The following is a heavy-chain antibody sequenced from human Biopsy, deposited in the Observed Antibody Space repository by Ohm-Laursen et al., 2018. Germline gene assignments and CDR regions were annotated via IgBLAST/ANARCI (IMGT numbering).Heavy chain of an antibody. CDR2: ISDTCGST. D-gene: IGHD3-10*02. J-gene: IGHJ4*02. CDR1: GFTFSSFA. CDR3: AKDVFGGFSGSTDYYAYYFDS. Sequence: SLRLSCAATGFTFSSFAMSWVRQAPGKGLVWVSGISDTCGSTHYADSVKGRFSISRDTSKNTLYLQVNSLRAEDAAVYYCAKDVFGGFSGSTDYYAYYFDSWGQGTLVTVSS. V-gene: IGHV3-23*01.